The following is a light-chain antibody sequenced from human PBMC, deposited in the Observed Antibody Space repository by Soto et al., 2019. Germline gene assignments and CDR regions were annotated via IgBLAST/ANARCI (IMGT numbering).Light chain of an antibody. V-gene: IGLV1-40*01. CDR3: QSYDSSLSGYVG. Sequence: QSVLTQPPSVSGAPGQRVTISCTGSSSNIGAGYNVHWYQQLPGTAPKLLIYGNSNRPSGVPDRFSGSKSGTSASLAITGLQADDEADYHCQSYDSSLSGYVGFGGGTKVTVL. J-gene: IGLJ2*01. CDR2: GNS. CDR1: SSNIGAGYN.